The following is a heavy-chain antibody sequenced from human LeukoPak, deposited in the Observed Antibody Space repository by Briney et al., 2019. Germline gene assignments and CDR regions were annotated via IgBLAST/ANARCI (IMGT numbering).Heavy chain of an antibody. Sequence: SETLSLTCSVSGDSISSSNYYWGWIRQPPGKGLEWIGNIYYSGNTYYNPSLKSRVTISVDTSKNQFSLKLSSVTAADTAVYYCARLNTGGSGSYELDYWGQGTLVTVSS. J-gene: IGHJ4*02. CDR2: IYYSGNT. V-gene: IGHV4-39*07. CDR1: GDSISSSNYY. CDR3: ARLNTGGSGSYELDY. D-gene: IGHD3-10*01.